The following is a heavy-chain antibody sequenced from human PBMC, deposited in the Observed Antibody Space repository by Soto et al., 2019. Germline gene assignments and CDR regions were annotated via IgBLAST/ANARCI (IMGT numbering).Heavy chain of an antibody. J-gene: IGHJ6*02. V-gene: IGHV1-69*13. Sequence: GASVKVSCKASGGTFSSYAISWVRQAPGQGLEWMGGIIPIFGTANYAQKFQGRVTITADESTSTAYMELSSLRSEDTAVYYCASRRTGKWLVLDYHYGMDVWGQGTTVTVSS. D-gene: IGHD6-19*01. CDR1: GGTFSSYA. CDR3: ASRRTGKWLVLDYHYGMDV. CDR2: IIPIFGTA.